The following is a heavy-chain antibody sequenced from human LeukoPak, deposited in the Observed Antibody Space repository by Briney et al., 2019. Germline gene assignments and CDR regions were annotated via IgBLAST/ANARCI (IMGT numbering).Heavy chain of an antibody. CDR1: GFTFSSYA. D-gene: IGHD3-9*01. Sequence: PGGSLRLSCAASGFTFSSYAMSWVRQAPGKGLEGVSAISGSGGSTYYADFVKGGFTISRDNSKNTLYLQMNSLRAEDTAVYYCAKVSLDHYFDYWGQGTLVTVSS. V-gene: IGHV3-23*01. CDR2: ISGSGGST. CDR3: AKVSLDHYFDY. J-gene: IGHJ4*02.